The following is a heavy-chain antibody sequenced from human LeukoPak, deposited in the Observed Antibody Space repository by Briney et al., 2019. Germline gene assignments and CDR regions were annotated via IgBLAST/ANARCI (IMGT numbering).Heavy chain of an antibody. CDR2: MSASGGST. Sequence: GGSLRLSCAASGFTFSSSGMSWVRQAPGRGLEWVSTMSASGGSTYYTDSVKGRFTISRDNSKNTLYLQMNSLRVDDTAVYYCAKMGPDCRGMTCFRRYFDSWGQGTLVTVSS. CDR1: GFTFSSSG. V-gene: IGHV3-23*01. CDR3: AKMGPDCRGMTCFRRYFDS. D-gene: IGHD2-15*01. J-gene: IGHJ4*02.